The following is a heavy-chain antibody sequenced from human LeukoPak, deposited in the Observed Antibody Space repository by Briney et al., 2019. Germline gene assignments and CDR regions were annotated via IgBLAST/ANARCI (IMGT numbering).Heavy chain of an antibody. J-gene: IGHJ4*02. D-gene: IGHD2-8*01. CDR2: IDPSGGST. Sequence: ASVKVFCKASGYTFTNHYMHWVRQAPGQGLEWMGMIDPSGGSTSYAQKFQGRVTMTRDMSTSTVYMELSSLRSDDTAVYYCARDRCTNGVCRVFDYWGQGTLVTVSS. V-gene: IGHV1-46*01. CDR1: GYTFTNHY. CDR3: ARDRCTNGVCRVFDY.